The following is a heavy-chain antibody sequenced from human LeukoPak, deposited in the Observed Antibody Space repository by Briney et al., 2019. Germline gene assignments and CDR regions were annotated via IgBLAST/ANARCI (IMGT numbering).Heavy chain of an antibody. CDR3: ARWAVAGGVDY. J-gene: IGHJ4*02. CDR2: INPNSGGT. Sequence: ASVKVSCKASGYTFTDYYMHWVRQAPGQGLEGMGWINPNSGGTNYAQNFQGRVTMTRGTSISTAYMELSRLRSDDTAVYYCARWAVAGGVDYWGQGTLVTVSS. CDR1: GYTFTDYY. V-gene: IGHV1-2*02. D-gene: IGHD6-19*01.